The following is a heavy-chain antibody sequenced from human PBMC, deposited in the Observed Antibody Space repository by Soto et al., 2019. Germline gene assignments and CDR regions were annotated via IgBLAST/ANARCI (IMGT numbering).Heavy chain of an antibody. CDR3: GRGLDYDILTGYYTPYTNGFAP. V-gene: IGHV4-31*03. D-gene: IGHD3-9*01. Sequence: SETLSLTCTVSGGSISSGGYYWSWIRQHPGKGLEWIGYIYYSGSTYYNPSLKSRVTISVDTSKNQFSLKLSSVTAADTAVYYFGRGLDYDILTGYYTPYTNGFAPGGQGPGVT. CDR1: GGSISSGGYY. J-gene: IGHJ5*02. CDR2: IYYSGST.